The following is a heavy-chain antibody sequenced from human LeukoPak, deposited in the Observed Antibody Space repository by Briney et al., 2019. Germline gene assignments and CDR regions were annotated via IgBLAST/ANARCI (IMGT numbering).Heavy chain of an antibody. V-gene: IGHV1-8*01. D-gene: IGHD2-2*01. Sequence: GASVKVSCKAPGYTFTSYDINWVRQATGQGLEWMGWMNPNSGNTDYAQKFQGRVTMTRNTSITTAYMELSSLRSEDTAVYYCARAQRYCGSTSCYAPVAFWGQGTLVTVSS. CDR1: GYTFTSYD. J-gene: IGHJ4*02. CDR2: MNPNSGNT. CDR3: ARAQRYCGSTSCYAPVAF.